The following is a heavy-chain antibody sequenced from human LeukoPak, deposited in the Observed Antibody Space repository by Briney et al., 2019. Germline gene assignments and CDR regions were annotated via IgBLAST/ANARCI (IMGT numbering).Heavy chain of an antibody. CDR2: INHSGST. CDR3: VRRGYSYGS. V-gene: IGHV4-34*01. CDR1: GGSFTGYY. Sequence: PSETLSLTCAVYGGSFTGYYWSWIRQPPGKGLEWIGEINHSGSTNYNPSLKSRATISVDTSKNQFSLRLNSVTAADTAVYYCVRRGYSYGSWGQGTLVTVSS. D-gene: IGHD5-18*01. J-gene: IGHJ4*02.